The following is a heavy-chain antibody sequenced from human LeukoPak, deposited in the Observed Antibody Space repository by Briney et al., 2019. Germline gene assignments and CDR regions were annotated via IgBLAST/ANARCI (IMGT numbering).Heavy chain of an antibody. Sequence: SETLSLTCTVSGGSVSRYYWSWIRQSPEKGLEWIGFLHYSGTAKYNPSLKSRVTISVDTSKNQFSLELRSVTAADTAVYCCATHDLRVGGPYYFDYWGQGALVTVSS. D-gene: IGHD3-22*01. CDR1: GGSVSRYY. J-gene: IGHJ4*02. CDR3: ATHDLRVGGPYYFDY. V-gene: IGHV4-59*08. CDR2: LHYSGTA.